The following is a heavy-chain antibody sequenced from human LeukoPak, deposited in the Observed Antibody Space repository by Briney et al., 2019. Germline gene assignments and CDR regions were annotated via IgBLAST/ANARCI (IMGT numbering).Heavy chain of an antibody. V-gene: IGHV1-46*01. CDR1: GYTFTSYY. Sequence: ASVKVSCKASGYTFTSYYMHWVRQAPGQGLEWMGLINPSGGSTSYAQKFQGRVTMTRDTSTSTAYMELSSPRSEDTAVYYCASRLGGGGYGMDVWGQGTTVTVSS. CDR2: INPSGGST. J-gene: IGHJ6*02. CDR3: ASRLGGGGYGMDV. D-gene: IGHD3-16*01.